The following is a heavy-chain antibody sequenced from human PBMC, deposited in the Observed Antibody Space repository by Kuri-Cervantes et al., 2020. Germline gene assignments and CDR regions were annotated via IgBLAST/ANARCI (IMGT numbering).Heavy chain of an antibody. CDR3: ARGYCSGGSCYFPFLEPRLYWYFDL. CDR2: IYHSGST. V-gene: IGHV4-30-2*01. CDR1: GGSISSGGYS. D-gene: IGHD2-15*01. Sequence: SETLSLTCAVSGGSISSGGYSWSWIRQPPGKGLEWIGYIYHSGSTYYNPSLKSRVTISVDTSKNQFSLKLSSVTAADTAVYYCARGYCSGGSCYFPFLEPRLYWYFDLWGRGTLVTVSS. J-gene: IGHJ2*01.